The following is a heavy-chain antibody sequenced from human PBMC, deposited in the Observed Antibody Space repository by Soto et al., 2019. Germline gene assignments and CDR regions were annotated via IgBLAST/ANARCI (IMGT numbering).Heavy chain of an antibody. CDR2: INSDGSST. D-gene: IGHD3-9*01. CDR1: GFTFSSYW. J-gene: IGHJ6*02. CDR3: ARDRHPYYDILTGYYYYYYYGMDV. Sequence: GGSLRLSCAASGFTFSSYWMHWVRQAPGKGLVWVSRINSDGSSTSYADSVKGRFTISRDNAKNTLYLQMNSLRAEDTAVYYCARDRHPYYDILTGYYYYYYYGMDVWGQGTTVTV. V-gene: IGHV3-74*01.